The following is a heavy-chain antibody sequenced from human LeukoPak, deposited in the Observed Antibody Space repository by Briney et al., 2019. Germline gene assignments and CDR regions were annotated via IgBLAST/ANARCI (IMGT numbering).Heavy chain of an antibody. Sequence: PGGSLRLSCAASGFTFSSYALSWVRQAPGKGLEWVSSISGSGGSTYYADSVKGRFTISRDNSKNTLYLQMNSLRAADTAVYYCAKDYYGSGYYYYGMDVWGQGTTVTVSS. CDR2: ISGSGGST. V-gene: IGHV3-23*01. CDR1: GFTFSSYA. CDR3: AKDYYGSGYYYYGMDV. D-gene: IGHD3-10*01. J-gene: IGHJ6*02.